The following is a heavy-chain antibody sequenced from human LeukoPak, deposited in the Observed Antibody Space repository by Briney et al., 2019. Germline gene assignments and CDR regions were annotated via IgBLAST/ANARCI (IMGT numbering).Heavy chain of an antibody. V-gene: IGHV1-8*01. J-gene: IGHJ3*02. D-gene: IGHD3-10*01. CDR1: GYTFTSYD. Sequence: ASVKVSCKASGYTFTSYDINWVRQATGQGLEWMGWMNPNSGNTGYAQKFQGRVTMTRNTSISTAYMELSSLRSEDTAVYYCAKSLEVYYYGSGTRAFDIWGQGTMVTVSS. CDR3: AKSLEVYYYGSGTRAFDI. CDR2: MNPNSGNT.